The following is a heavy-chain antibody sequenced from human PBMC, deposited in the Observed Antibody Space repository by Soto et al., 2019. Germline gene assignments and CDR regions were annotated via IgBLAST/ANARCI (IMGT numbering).Heavy chain of an antibody. V-gene: IGHV3-21*01. CDR1: GFTFSSYD. CDR3: VRSATAPMLRHNWLDP. J-gene: IGHJ5*02. D-gene: IGHD2-8*01. CDR2: ITTSGSYI. Sequence: EVQLVESGGGLVKPGGSLRLSCAASGFTFSSYDLNWVRQSPGKGLEYVSSITTSGSYIYYWDSLRGRFTISRDNAKSSLFLQMGSLRAEDTAVYYCVRSATAPMLRHNWLDPWGQGTLVTVSS.